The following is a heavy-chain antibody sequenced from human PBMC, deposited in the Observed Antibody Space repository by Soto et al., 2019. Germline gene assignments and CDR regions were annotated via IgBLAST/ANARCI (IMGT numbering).Heavy chain of an antibody. CDR2: IKSKTDGGTT. D-gene: IGHD3-10*01. CDR3: TTAYGSGSYYRDY. V-gene: IGHV3-15*01. J-gene: IGHJ4*02. CDR1: GFTFSNAW. Sequence: EVQLVESGGGLVKPGGSLRLSCAASGFTFSNAWMSWVRQSPGKGLEWVGRIKSKTDGGTTDYAAPVKGRFTISRDDSKNTLYLQMNSLKTEDTAVYYCTTAYGSGSYYRDYWGQGTLVTVSS.